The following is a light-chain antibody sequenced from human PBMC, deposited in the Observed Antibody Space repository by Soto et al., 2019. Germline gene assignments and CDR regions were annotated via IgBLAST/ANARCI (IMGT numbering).Light chain of an antibody. CDR3: QQYYDAPQT. Sequence: DIVMTQSPDSLAVSLGERATIDCKSSQSLLYSPNNKNYLAWYQQKPGQPPKLLIYWASTRETGVPDRVTGVMTGADFTLTFSSLQAEDGAVYYCQQYYDAPQTFGRGTKVEI. CDR1: QSLLYSPNNKNY. J-gene: IGKJ1*01. V-gene: IGKV4-1*01. CDR2: WAS.